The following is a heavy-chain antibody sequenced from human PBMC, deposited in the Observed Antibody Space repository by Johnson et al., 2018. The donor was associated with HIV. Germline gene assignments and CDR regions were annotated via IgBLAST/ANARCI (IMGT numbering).Heavy chain of an antibody. D-gene: IGHD3-10*01. CDR2: IWCDGSNK. Sequence: QVQLVESGGGVVQSGRSLRLSCAASGFTFSTYGMHWVRQAPGKGLEWVAVIWCDGSNKYYADSVKGRFTISRDNSKNTLYLQMNSLRAEDTAVYYCAKANVSGSYWAFDIWGQGTMVTVSS. CDR1: GFTFSTYG. V-gene: IGHV3-33*06. CDR3: AKANVSGSYWAFDI. J-gene: IGHJ3*02.